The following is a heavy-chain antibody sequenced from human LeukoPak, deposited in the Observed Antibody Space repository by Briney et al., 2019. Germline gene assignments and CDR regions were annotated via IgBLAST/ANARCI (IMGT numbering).Heavy chain of an antibody. CDR2: INSYNGNT. CDR1: GYIFINYG. V-gene: IGHV1-18*01. D-gene: IGHD1-26*01. J-gene: IGHJ3*02. CDR3: ARCSFLREVHEDDALDI. Sequence: ASTKVSCKASGYIFINYGITWVRQAPGQGLEWMGWINSYNGNTKYAQKFQGRVTMTTDISTSTAYMDLRNLRSDDTAVYYCARCSFLREVHEDDALDIWGQGTMVTVSS.